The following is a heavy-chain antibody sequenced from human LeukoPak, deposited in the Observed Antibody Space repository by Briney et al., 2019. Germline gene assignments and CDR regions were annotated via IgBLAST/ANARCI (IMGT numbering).Heavy chain of an antibody. V-gene: IGHV3-23*01. D-gene: IGHD3-22*01. Sequence: GGPLRLSCAASGFTFSSYAMSWVRQAPGKGLEWVSAISGSGGSTYYADSVKGRFTISRDNSKNTLYLQMNSLRAEDTAVYYCAKEGDYYDSSGYFLFDYWGQGTLVTVSS. CDR1: GFTFSSYA. J-gene: IGHJ4*02. CDR3: AKEGDYYDSSGYFLFDY. CDR2: ISGSGGST.